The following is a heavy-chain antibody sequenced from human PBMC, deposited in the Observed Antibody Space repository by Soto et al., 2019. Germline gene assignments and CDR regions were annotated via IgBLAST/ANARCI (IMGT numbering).Heavy chain of an antibody. D-gene: IGHD6-13*01. CDR2: IYYSGST. J-gene: IGHJ4*02. Sequence: QLQLQESGPGLVKPSETLSLTCTVSGGSISSSSYYWGWIRQPPGKGLEWIGRIYYSGSTYYNPSLKSRVTISADTSTNQFSLKLSSVTAADTAVYYCAIGAEQLVGFDYWGQGTLVTVSS. CDR1: GGSISSSSYY. V-gene: IGHV4-39*01. CDR3: AIGAEQLVGFDY.